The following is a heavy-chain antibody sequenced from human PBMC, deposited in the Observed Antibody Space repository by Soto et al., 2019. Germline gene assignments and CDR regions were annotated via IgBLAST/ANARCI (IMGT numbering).Heavy chain of an antibody. CDR2: IYYSGST. V-gene: IGHV4-39*01. CDR1: GGSISSSSYY. J-gene: IGHJ4*02. D-gene: IGHD6-19*01. CDR3: ARPDSSGGALDY. Sequence: QLQLQESGPGLVKPSETLSLTCTVSGGSISSSSYYWGWIRQPPGKGLEWIGSIYYSGSTYYNPSLKSRVTISVDTSKNQFSLKLSSVTAADTAVYYCARPDSSGGALDYWGQGTLVTVSS.